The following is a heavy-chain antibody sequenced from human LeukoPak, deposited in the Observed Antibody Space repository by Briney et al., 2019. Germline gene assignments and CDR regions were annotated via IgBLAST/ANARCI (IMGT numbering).Heavy chain of an antibody. Sequence: GGSLRLSCAASGFTFSSYAMHWVRQAPGKGLEWMAVISYDGSNKYYADSVKGRFTISRDNSKNTLYLQMNSLRGEDTAVYYCARVFPQYYYHNSDYIGVDYWGQGTLVTVSS. J-gene: IGHJ4*02. D-gene: IGHD3-22*01. V-gene: IGHV3-30-3*01. CDR2: ISYDGSNK. CDR3: ARVFPQYYYHNSDYIGVDY. CDR1: GFTFSSYA.